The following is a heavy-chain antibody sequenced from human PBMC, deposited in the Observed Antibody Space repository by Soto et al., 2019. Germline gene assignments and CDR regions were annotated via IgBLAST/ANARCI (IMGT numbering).Heavy chain of an antibody. CDR2: IYYSGST. CDR3: AREAPCTNGVCYTGGYWFDP. D-gene: IGHD2-8*01. J-gene: IGHJ5*02. Sequence: PSETLSLTCTVSGGSISSGGYYWSWIRQHPGKGLEWIGYIYYSGSTYYNPSLKSRVTIPVDTSKNQFSLKLSSVTAADTAVYYCAREAPCTNGVCYTGGYWFDPWGQGTLVTVSS. V-gene: IGHV4-31*03. CDR1: GGSISSGGYY.